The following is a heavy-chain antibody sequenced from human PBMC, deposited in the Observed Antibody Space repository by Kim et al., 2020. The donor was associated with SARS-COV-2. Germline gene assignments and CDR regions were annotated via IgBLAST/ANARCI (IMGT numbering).Heavy chain of an antibody. CDR3: ARDSYYYDSSGYYYIDY. V-gene: IGHV3-21*01. D-gene: IGHD3-22*01. Sequence: VKGRFTISRDNAKNSLYLQMNSLRAEDTAVYYCARDSYYYDSSGYYYIDYWGQGTLVTVSS. J-gene: IGHJ4*02.